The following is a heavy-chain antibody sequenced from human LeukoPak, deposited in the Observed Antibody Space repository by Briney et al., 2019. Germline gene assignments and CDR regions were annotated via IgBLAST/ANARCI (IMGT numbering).Heavy chain of an antibody. CDR1: GYTFTSYD. D-gene: IGHD2/OR15-2a*01. CDR2: INPGSDNT. Sequence: GASVNVSCKASGYTFTSYDINWVRQATGQGLEWMGRINPGSDNTDYAQKFQGRVTMTKDISISTVYMELSSLTSEDAAVYYCARNMALDYWGQGTLVTVSS. J-gene: IGHJ4*02. CDR3: ARNMALDY. V-gene: IGHV1-8*01.